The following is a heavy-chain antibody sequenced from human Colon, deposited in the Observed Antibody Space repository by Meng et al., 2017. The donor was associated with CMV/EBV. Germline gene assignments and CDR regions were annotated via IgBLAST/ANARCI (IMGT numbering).Heavy chain of an antibody. Sequence: ASVKVSCKASGYTFISYGISWVRQAPGQGLEWMGWISAYNGNTNYAQKLQGRVTMTTDTSTSTAYMELRSLRSDDTAVYYCARVFDSSGYYYPDGFDIWGQGTMVTVSS. CDR2: ISAYNGNT. D-gene: IGHD3-22*01. V-gene: IGHV1-18*01. CDR3: ARVFDSSGYYYPDGFDI. CDR1: GYTFISYG. J-gene: IGHJ3*02.